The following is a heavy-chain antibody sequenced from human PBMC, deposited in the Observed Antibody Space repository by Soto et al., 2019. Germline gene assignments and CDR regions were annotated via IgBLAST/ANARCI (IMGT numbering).Heavy chain of an antibody. D-gene: IGHD4-17*01. V-gene: IGHV4-59*01. CDR2: IYYSGST. CDR1: GGSISSYY. J-gene: IGHJ6*02. CDR3: ARDPSYGDYSYYGMDV. Sequence: SETLSLTCTVSGGSISSYYWSWIRQPPGKGLEWIGYIYYSGSTNYNPSLKSRVTISVDTSKNQFSLKLSSVTAADTAVYYCARDPSYGDYSYYGMDVWGQGATVTVSS.